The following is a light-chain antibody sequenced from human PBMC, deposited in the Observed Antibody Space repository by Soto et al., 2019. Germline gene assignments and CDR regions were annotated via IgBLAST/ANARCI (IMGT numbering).Light chain of an antibody. Sequence: DLPMTQFPSPLSSSPGDTVTITCRASQSISTFLAWYQQKPGKAPKLLIFDASSLKSGVPSRFSGSGSGTEFTLTISSLQPDDFATYDGQQCDSYSWTFGQGTKVDIK. CDR1: QSISTF. J-gene: IGKJ1*01. V-gene: IGKV1-5*01. CDR2: DAS. CDR3: QQCDSYSWT.